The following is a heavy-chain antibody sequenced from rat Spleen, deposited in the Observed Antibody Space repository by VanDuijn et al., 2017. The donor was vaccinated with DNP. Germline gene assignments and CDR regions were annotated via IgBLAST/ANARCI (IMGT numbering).Heavy chain of an antibody. CDR3: ASWAPIAPLSTSNY. J-gene: IGHJ2*01. V-gene: IGHV5-7*01. CDR1: GFTFSNYD. Sequence: EVQLVESGGGLVQPGRSLKLSCAASGFTFSNYDMAWVRQAPKKGLDWVATISYDGSTTYYRDSVKGRFTISRDNAENTVYLQMSSLRSEDTATYYCASWAPIAPLSTSNYWGQGVMVTVSS. CDR2: ISYDGSTT. D-gene: IGHD1-2*01.